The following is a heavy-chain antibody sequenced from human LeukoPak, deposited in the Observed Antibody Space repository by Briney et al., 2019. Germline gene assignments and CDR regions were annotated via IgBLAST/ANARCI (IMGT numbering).Heavy chain of an antibody. D-gene: IGHD3-22*01. V-gene: IGHV4-30-2*01. CDR3: ARVMSDYYDSSGYYYFDY. J-gene: IGHJ4*02. CDR2: IYHSGST. Sequence: SQTLSLTCTVSGGSISSGGYSWSWIRQPPGKGLEWIGYIYHSGSTYYNPSLKGRVTISVDRSKNQFSLKLSSVTAADTAVYYCARVMSDYYDSSGYYYFDYWGQGTLVTVSS. CDR1: GGSISSGGYS.